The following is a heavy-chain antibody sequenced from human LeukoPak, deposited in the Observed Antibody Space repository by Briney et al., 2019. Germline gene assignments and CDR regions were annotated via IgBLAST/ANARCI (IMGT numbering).Heavy chain of an antibody. CDR1: GGSFIAYY. Sequence: PSETLSLTCAVYGGSFIAYYCSWIRQPPAKGLEGIGDINHSGSGNNNPSLDSQVPISVDTSKSQFSLQLGSVTAADTAVYYCARARPTVTNDYDAFDIRGQGTMVTVSS. V-gene: IGHV4-34*01. J-gene: IGHJ3*02. CDR2: INHSGSG. CDR3: ARARPTVTNDYDAFDI. D-gene: IGHD4-17*01.